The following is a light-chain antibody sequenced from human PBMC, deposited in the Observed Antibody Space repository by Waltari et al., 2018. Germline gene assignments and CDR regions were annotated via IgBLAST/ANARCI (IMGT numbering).Light chain of an antibody. CDR3: QHYNSFSALFT. CDR1: KSISRW. J-gene: IGKJ3*01. CDR2: KAS. Sequence: DIQMTQSPSTVSPSVGDRVTIPCRASKSISRWLAWYQQKPGKAPKLLIQKASSLQRGVPSRFSGSGSGTEFTLNSTSLQPDDFATYYCQHYNSFSALFTFGPGTQVDIK. V-gene: IGKV1-5*03.